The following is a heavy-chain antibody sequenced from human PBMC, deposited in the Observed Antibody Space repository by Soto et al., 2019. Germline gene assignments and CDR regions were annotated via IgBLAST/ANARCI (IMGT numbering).Heavy chain of an antibody. CDR2: IKQDGSEN. CDR1: SFSVSSCL. Sequence: LRLSCXACSFSVSSCLRIWVRHSPVKVLEWVATIKQDGSENYYVESVKGRFTISRDNAKNSLYLQMSSLRADDTAVYYCARDGQFISVDATALKYAMEVSGQRTT. J-gene: IGHJ6*01. D-gene: IGHD5-12*01. CDR3: ARDGQFISVDATALKYAMEV. V-gene: IGHV3-7*03.